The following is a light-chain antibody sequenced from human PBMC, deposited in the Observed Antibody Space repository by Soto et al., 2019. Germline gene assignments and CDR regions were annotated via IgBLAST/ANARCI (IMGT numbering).Light chain of an antibody. Sequence: EIVLTQSPATLSLSPGERATLSCTASQSVNSYLAWYQHRPGQAPRLLIYDTFNRATGVPARFSGSGSGTDFTLTISSLEPEDFAVYYCQHRTSRYTFGQGT. CDR1: QSVNSY. J-gene: IGKJ2*01. CDR3: QHRTSRYT. CDR2: DTF. V-gene: IGKV3-11*01.